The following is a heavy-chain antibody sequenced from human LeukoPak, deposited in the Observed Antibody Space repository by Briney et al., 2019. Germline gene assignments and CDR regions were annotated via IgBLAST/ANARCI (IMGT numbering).Heavy chain of an antibody. CDR1: GFTFSSYA. J-gene: IGHJ6*04. V-gene: IGHV3-30*04. D-gene: IGHD3-10*01. CDR3: ARDPGAITMVRGVGYYYYGMDV. Sequence: GRSLRLSCAASGFTFSSYAMHWVRQAPGKGLEWVAVISYDGSNKYYADSVKGRFTISGDNSKNTLYLQMNSLRAEDTAVYYCARDPGAITMVRGVGYYYYGMDVWGKGTTVTVSS. CDR2: ISYDGSNK.